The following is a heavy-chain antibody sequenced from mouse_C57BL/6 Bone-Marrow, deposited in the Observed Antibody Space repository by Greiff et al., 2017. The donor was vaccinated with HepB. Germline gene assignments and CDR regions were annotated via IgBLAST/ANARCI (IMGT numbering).Heavy chain of an antibody. J-gene: IGHJ4*01. CDR1: GYSFTSYY. V-gene: IGHV1-66*01. CDR3: AITVVEGYAMDY. D-gene: IGHD1-1*01. Sequence: QVQLKESGPELVKPGASVKISCKASGYSFTSYYMHWVKQRPGQGLEWIGWIYPGSGNTKYNEKFKGKATLTADTSSSTAYMQLSSLTSEDSEVYDSAITVVEGYAMDYWGKGTTVTGSS. CDR2: IYPGSGNT.